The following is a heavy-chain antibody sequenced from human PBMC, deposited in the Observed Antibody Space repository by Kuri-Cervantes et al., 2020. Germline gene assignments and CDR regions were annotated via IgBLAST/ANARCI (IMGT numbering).Heavy chain of an antibody. CDR3: ARSFMSYYYDSGGYHSIDA. D-gene: IGHD3-22*01. CDR1: GYTFTGYY. J-gene: IGHJ5*02. V-gene: IGHV1-2*02. Sequence: ASVKVSCKASGYTFTGYYMHWVRQAPGQGLAWMGWINPNSGGTNYAKKFQGRVTMTRDTSISTAYMELSRLRSDDTAVYYCARSFMSYYYDSGGYHSIDAWGQGTLVTVSS. CDR2: INPNSGGT.